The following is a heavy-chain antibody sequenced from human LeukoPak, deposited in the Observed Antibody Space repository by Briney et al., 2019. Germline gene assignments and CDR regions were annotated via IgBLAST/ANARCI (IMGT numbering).Heavy chain of an antibody. CDR2: IYSGGTT. D-gene: IGHD1-26*01. CDR3: AKDTSWEPNYFDY. J-gene: IGHJ4*02. Sequence: GGSLRLSCAVSGFIVTGNYMTWVRLAPGKGLEWVSTIYSGGTTFYTDSVRGRFTISRDNSKNTLYLQMNSLRAEDAAIYYCAKDTSWEPNYFDYWGQGTLVTVSS. V-gene: IGHV3-53*01. CDR1: GFIVTGNY.